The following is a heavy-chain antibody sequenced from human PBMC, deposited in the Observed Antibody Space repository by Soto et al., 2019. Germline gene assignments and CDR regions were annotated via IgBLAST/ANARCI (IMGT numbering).Heavy chain of an antibody. CDR1: GYTFTSYA. Sequence: QVQLVQSGAEVKKPGASVKVSCKASGYTFTSYAMHWVRQAPGQRLEWMGWINAGNGNTKYSQKFQGRVTITRDTSVSTAYMELSSLRSEDTAVYYCARWGVVAATPPHGAWFDPWGQGTLVTVSS. CDR3: ARWGVVAATPPHGAWFDP. J-gene: IGHJ5*02. CDR2: INAGNGNT. D-gene: IGHD2-15*01. V-gene: IGHV1-3*01.